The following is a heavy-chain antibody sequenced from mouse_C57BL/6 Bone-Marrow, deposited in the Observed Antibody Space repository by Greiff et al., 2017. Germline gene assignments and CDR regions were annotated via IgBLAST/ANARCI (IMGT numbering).Heavy chain of an antibody. CDR2: IFPGDGRT. CDR1: DYTFTNYD. D-gene: IGHD2-5*01. CDR3: ARPYYSNYWYFDV. J-gene: IGHJ1*03. V-gene: IGHV1S56*01. Sequence: VKLQESGADLVKPGASLKLSCKASDYTFTNYDIHWVRQRPEQGLVWIGWIFPGDGRTEYNERFKGKATLTTDKSSSTAYMQLSSLTSEDSAVYYCARPYYSNYWYFDVWGTGTTVTVSS.